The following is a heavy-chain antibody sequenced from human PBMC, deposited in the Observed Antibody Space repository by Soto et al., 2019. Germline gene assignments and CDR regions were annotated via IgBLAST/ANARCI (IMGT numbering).Heavy chain of an antibody. D-gene: IGHD6-19*01. J-gene: IGHJ4*02. CDR3: ASRSAVAGTDY. V-gene: IGHV3-53*01. Sequence: LRLSCSASGVTFSGTYMSLVRQAPGKGLEWVSVIYSGGSTYYADSVKGRFTISRDNSKNTLYLQMNSLRAEDTAVYYCASRSAVAGTDYWGQGTLVTVSS. CDR1: GVTFSGTY. CDR2: IYSGGST.